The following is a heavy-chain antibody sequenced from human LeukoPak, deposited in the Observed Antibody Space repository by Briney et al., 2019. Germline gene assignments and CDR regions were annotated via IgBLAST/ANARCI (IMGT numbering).Heavy chain of an antibody. D-gene: IGHD4-11*01. CDR2: IYYSGST. Sequence: SETLSLTCTVSGGSISSSSYYWGWIRQPPGKGLEWIGSIYYSGSTYYNPSLKSRVTISVDTSKNQFSLKLSSVTAADTAVYYCARQSETQVTRYLDYYYYYMDVWGKGTTVTVSS. V-gene: IGHV4-39*01. CDR3: ARQSETQVTRYLDYYYYYMDV. J-gene: IGHJ6*03. CDR1: GGSISSSSYY.